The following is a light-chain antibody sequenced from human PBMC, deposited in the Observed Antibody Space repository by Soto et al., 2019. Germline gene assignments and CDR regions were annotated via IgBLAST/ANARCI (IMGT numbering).Light chain of an antibody. Sequence: DIQMTQSPSTLSGSVGDRVTITCRASQTISSWLAWYQQKPGKAPKLLIYKASTLKSGVPSRFSGSGSGTEFTLTISGLQPDDFATYYCQHSNSYSEAFGQGTKVELK. V-gene: IGKV1-5*03. CDR2: KAS. CDR1: QTISSW. CDR3: QHSNSYSEA. J-gene: IGKJ1*01.